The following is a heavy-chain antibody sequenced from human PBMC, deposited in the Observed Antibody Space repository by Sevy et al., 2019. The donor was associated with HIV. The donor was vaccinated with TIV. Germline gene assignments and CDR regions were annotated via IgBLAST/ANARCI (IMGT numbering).Heavy chain of an antibody. Sequence: GGSLRLSCAASGFTFSGSAMHWVRQASGKGLEWVGRIRSKANSYATAYAASVKGRLTISRDDSKNTAYLQMSSLKTEDTAVYYCTSGFLEWFHYYYYGMDVWGQGTTVTVSS. CDR3: TSGFLEWFHYYYYGMDV. CDR1: GFTFSGSA. CDR2: IRSKANSYAT. V-gene: IGHV3-73*01. D-gene: IGHD3-3*01. J-gene: IGHJ6*02.